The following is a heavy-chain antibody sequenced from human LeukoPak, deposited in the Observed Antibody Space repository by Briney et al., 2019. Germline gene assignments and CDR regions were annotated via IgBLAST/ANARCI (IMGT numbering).Heavy chain of an antibody. J-gene: IGHJ4*02. V-gene: IGHV1-69*13. D-gene: IGHD3-22*01. CDR3: VVDSSGHKAVV. CDR2: IIPIFGTA. CDR1: GYTFTSYG. Sequence: SVKVSCKASGYTFTSYGISWVRQAPGQGLEWMGGIIPIFGTANYAQKFQGRVTITADESTSTAYMELSSLRSEDTAVYYCVVDSSGHKAVVWGQGTLVTVSS.